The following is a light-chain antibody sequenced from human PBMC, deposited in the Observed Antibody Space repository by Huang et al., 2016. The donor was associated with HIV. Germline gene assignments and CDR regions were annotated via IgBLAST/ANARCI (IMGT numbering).Light chain of an antibody. J-gene: IGKJ4*01. CDR2: DAS. CDR3: QQRVNGLT. Sequence: EIVLTQSPATLSFFPGQRVSLSCRASQNINTHLAWYQQRPGQPPRLLISDASSRVPVVAARFSGSGYGTDFTLTISSLESEDFATYYCQQRVNGLTFGGGTKV. V-gene: IGKV3-11*01. CDR1: QNINTH.